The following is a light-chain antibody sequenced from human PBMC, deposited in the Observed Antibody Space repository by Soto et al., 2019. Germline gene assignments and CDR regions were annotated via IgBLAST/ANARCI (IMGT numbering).Light chain of an antibody. J-gene: IGKJ2*01. V-gene: IGKV3-20*01. CDR3: PQYGRSTFT. Sequence: EIVLTQSTDTLSLSPGERVTLSCRASQRMTKNFLAWFQQKPGLAPRLLIHGSSTSASGVPDRFTGGGSGTDFGLTIRRVEHEDLAVYSCPQYGRSTFTFGQGTKLQIK. CDR1: QRMTKNF. CDR2: GSS.